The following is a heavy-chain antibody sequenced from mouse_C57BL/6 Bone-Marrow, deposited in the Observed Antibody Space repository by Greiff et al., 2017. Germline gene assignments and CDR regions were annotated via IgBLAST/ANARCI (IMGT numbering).Heavy chain of an antibody. Sequence: EVHLVESGGGLVKPGGSLKLSCAASGFTFSSYAMSWVRQTPEQRLEWVATISDGGSSTYYPDNLKGRFTISRDNAKNNRYLQMSHLKSEDTAMYYGAREGATVVAWDLDYWGQGTTLTVSS. J-gene: IGHJ2*01. CDR2: ISDGGSST. V-gene: IGHV5-4*01. CDR3: AREGATVVAWDLDY. D-gene: IGHD1-1*01. CDR1: GFTFSSYA.